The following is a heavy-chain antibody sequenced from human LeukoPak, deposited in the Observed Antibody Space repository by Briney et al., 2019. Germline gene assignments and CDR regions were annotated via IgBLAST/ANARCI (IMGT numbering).Heavy chain of an antibody. CDR1: GGSISSYY. D-gene: IGHD3-16*02. CDR2: IYYSGST. CDR3: ARGKEYDYVWGSYRYSFDY. J-gene: IGHJ4*02. V-gene: IGHV4-59*01. Sequence: PSETLSLTCTVSGGSISSYYWSWIRQPPGKGLEWIGYIYYSGSTNYNPSLKSRVTISVDTSKNQFSLKLSSVTAADTAVYYCARGKEYDYVWGSYRYSFDYWGQGTLVTVSS.